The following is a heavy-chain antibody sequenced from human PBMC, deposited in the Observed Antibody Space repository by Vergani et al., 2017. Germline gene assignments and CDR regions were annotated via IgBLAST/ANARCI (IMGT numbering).Heavy chain of an antibody. CDR1: GFTFSSYW. D-gene: IGHD3-22*01. CDR2: IKQDGSEK. J-gene: IGHJ6*03. Sequence: EVQLVESGGGLVQPGGSLRLSCAASGFTFSSYWMSWVRQAPGKGLEWVANIKQDGSEKYYVDSVKGRFTISRDNDKNSLYLQMNSLRAEDTAVYYCARDHDSSGYAEHYYYMDVWGKGTTVTVSS. V-gene: IGHV3-7*01. CDR3: ARDHDSSGYAEHYYYMDV.